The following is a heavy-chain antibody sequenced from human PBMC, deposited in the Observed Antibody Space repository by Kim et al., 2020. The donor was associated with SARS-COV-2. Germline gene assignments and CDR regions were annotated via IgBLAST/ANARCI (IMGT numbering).Heavy chain of an antibody. CDR3: ARAHRPEDIVVVPAAPDY. CDR1: GFTFSSYG. D-gene: IGHD2-2*01. V-gene: IGHV3-33*01. Sequence: GGSLRLSCAASGFTFSSYGMHWVRQAPGKGLEWVAVIWYDGSNKYYADFVKGRFTISRDNSKNTLYLQMNSLRAEDTAVYYCARAHRPEDIVVVPAAPDYWGQGTLVTVSS. J-gene: IGHJ4*02. CDR2: IWYDGSNK.